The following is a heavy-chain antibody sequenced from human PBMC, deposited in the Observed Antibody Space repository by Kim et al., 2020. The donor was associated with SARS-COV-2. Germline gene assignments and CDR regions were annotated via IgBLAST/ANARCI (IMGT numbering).Heavy chain of an antibody. CDR3: AKADGAMVRGVIPWFDP. D-gene: IGHD3-10*01. V-gene: IGHV3-23*01. Sequence: GGSLRLSCAASGFTFSSYAMSWVRQAPGKGLEWVSAISGSGGSTYYADSVKGRFTISRDNSKNTLYLQMNSLRAEDTAVYYCAKADGAMVRGVIPWFDPWGQGTLVTVSS. CDR1: GFTFSSYA. CDR2: ISGSGGST. J-gene: IGHJ5*02.